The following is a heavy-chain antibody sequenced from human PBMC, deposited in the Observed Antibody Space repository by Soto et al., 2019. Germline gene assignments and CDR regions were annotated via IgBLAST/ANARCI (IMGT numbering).Heavy chain of an antibody. Sequence: PGGSLRLSCAASGFTFSSYAMHWVRQAPGKGLEWVAVISYDGSNKYYADSVKGRFTISRDNSKNTLYLQMNSLRAEDTAVYYCARDLGYCSGGSCYLIYGMDVWGQGTTVTVSS. CDR3: ARDLGYCSGGSCYLIYGMDV. CDR2: ISYDGSNK. J-gene: IGHJ6*02. D-gene: IGHD2-15*01. V-gene: IGHV3-30-3*01. CDR1: GFTFSSYA.